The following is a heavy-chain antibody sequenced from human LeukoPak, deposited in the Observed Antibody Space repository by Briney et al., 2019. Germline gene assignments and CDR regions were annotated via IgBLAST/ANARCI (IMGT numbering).Heavy chain of an antibody. D-gene: IGHD3-10*01. CDR3: ARGLRSELWFGELRDY. V-gene: IGHV1-8*01. CDR2: MNPNSGNT. Sequence: ASVKVSCKASGYTFTSYDINWVRQATGQGLEWMGWMNPNSGNTGYAQEFQGRVTMTRNTSISTAYMELSSLRSEDTAVYYCARGLRSELWFGELRDYWGQGTLVTVSS. CDR1: GYTFTSYD. J-gene: IGHJ4*02.